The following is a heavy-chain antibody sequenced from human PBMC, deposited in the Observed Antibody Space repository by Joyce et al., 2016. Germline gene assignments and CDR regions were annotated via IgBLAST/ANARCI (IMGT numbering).Heavy chain of an antibody. CDR1: GGSISSSSYY. V-gene: IGHV4-39*01. CDR2: IYYTEST. CDR3: ARSGRYDLGYFDS. D-gene: IGHD3-3*01. Sequence: QLQLQESGPGLVKSSETLSLTCNVSGGSISSSSYYWGWIRQPPGKGLEWIGTIYYTESTYYNASLKSRVSVSIDTSENQFSLKLSSVTAADTAVYFCARSGRYDLGYFDSWGQGTLVTVSS. J-gene: IGHJ4*02.